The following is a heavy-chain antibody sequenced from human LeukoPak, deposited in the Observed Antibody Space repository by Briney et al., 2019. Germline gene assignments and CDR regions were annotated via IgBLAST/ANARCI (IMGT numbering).Heavy chain of an antibody. D-gene: IGHD3-22*01. CDR1: GYTFTAYY. CDR3: ARTVHADTGGYGQFDS. Sequence: VASVKVSCKTSGYTFTAYYIHWMRQAPGQGPEWMGWINPNNGVTEFAQTFQDRVTMTSDTSVSTAFMELSSLRSDDTDVYFCARTVHADTGGYGQFDSWGQGTQVTVSS. V-gene: IGHV1-2*02. CDR2: INPNNGVT. J-gene: IGHJ4*02.